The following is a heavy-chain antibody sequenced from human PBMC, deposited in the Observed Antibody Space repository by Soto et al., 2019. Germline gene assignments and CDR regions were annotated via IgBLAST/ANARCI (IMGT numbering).Heavy chain of an antibody. D-gene: IGHD3-10*01. CDR3: TMGLLWCGAY. V-gene: IGHV3-73*02. Sequence: EVQLVESGGGLVQPGGSLKLSCAASGFTFSGSAMHWVRQASGKGLEWVGRIRSKANSYATAYAASVKGSFTISRDDSKNTAYLQMNSLKTEDTAVYYCTMGLLWCGAYWGQGTLVTVSS. CDR2: IRSKANSYAT. J-gene: IGHJ4*02. CDR1: GFTFSGSA.